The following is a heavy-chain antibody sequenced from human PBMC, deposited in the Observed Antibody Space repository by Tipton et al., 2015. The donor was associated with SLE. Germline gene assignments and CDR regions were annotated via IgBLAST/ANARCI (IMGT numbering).Heavy chain of an antibody. CDR3: ARSWYRSGWSPPSYFDY. J-gene: IGHJ4*01. V-gene: IGHV4-39*07. D-gene: IGHD6-19*01. CDR2: IYYSGST. CDR1: GGSISSSSYY. Sequence: TLSLTCTVSGGSISSSSYYWGWIRQPPGKGLEWIGSIYYSGSTYYNPSLKSRVTISVDTSKNQFSLKLSSVTAADTAVYYCARSWYRSGWSPPSYFDYWGHGPPATLSS.